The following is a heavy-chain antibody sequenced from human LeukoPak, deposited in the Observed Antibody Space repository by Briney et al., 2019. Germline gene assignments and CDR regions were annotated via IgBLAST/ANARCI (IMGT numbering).Heavy chain of an antibody. Sequence: SETLSLTCAVYGGSFSGYYWTWIRQPPGKGLEWIGEINHSGSTNYNPSLKSRVTISVDTSKNQFSLKLSSVTAADTAVCYCARGGYSSGWYTPGYWGQGTLVTVSS. J-gene: IGHJ4*02. CDR2: INHSGST. CDR3: ARGGYSSGWYTPGY. V-gene: IGHV4-34*01. CDR1: GGSFSGYY. D-gene: IGHD6-19*01.